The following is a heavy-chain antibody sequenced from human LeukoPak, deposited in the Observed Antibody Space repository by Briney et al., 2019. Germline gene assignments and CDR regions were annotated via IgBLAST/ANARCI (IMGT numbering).Heavy chain of an antibody. Sequence: ASVKVSCKASGGTFSSYAISWVRQAPGRGLEWMGRIIPILGIANYAQKFQGRVTITADKSTSTAYMELSSLRSQDTAVYCCARGAYSSSWYWFDPWGQGTLVIVSS. J-gene: IGHJ5*02. CDR1: GGTFSSYA. V-gene: IGHV1-69*04. D-gene: IGHD6-13*01. CDR2: IIPILGIA. CDR3: ARGAYSSSWYWFDP.